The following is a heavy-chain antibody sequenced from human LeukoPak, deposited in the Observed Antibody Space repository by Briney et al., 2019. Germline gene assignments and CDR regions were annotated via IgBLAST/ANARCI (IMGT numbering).Heavy chain of an antibody. CDR3: ARDLQTLGYCSSTSCYTGGYYYGMDV. D-gene: IGHD2-2*02. J-gene: IGHJ6*02. CDR2: INPNSGGT. V-gene: IGHV1-2*02. Sequence: ASVKVSCKASGYTFTGYYMHWVRQAPGQGLEWMGWINPNSGGTNYAQKFQGRVTVTRDTSISTAYMELSRLRSDDTAVYYCARDLQTLGYCSSTSCYTGGYYYGMDVWGQGTTVTVSS. CDR1: GYTFTGYY.